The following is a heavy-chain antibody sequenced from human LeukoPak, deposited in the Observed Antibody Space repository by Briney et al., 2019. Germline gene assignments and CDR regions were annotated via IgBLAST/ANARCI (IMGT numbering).Heavy chain of an antibody. CDR3: AKDRMGRQQLALDY. J-gene: IGHJ4*02. Sequence: GGSLRLSCAASGFTFSSYGMHWVRQAPGKGLEWVAVISYDGSNKYYADSVKGRFTISRDNSKNTLYLQMNSLRAEDTAVYYCAKDRMGRQQLALDYRGQGTLVTVSS. CDR1: GFTFSSYG. D-gene: IGHD6-13*01. V-gene: IGHV3-30*18. CDR2: ISYDGSNK.